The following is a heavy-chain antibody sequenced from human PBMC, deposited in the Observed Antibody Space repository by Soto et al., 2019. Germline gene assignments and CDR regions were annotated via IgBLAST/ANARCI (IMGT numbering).Heavy chain of an antibody. D-gene: IGHD5-18*01. Sequence: LRRTLSLTCAVSGGSISSSNWWSWVRQPPGKGLEWIGEIYHSGSTNYNPSLKSRVTISVDKSKNQFSLKLSSVTAAGTAVYYCARDHGPAMEQAYYYGMDVWGQGTTVTVSS. CDR3: ARDHGPAMEQAYYYGMDV. J-gene: IGHJ6*02. V-gene: IGHV4-4*02. CDR1: GGSISSSNW. CDR2: IYHSGST.